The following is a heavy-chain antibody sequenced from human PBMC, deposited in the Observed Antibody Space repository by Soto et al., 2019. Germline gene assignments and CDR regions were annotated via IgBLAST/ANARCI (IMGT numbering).Heavy chain of an antibody. V-gene: IGHV3-48*01. J-gene: IGHJ4*02. CDR1: GFTFSSYS. D-gene: IGHD2-8*01. Sequence: DVQLVESGGGLVQPGGSLRLSCAASGFTFSSYSMNWVRQAPGKGLEWVSYISGSSSMIYYADSVKGRFTISRDNAKNSLYLQMNSLRAEDTAVYYCARDLNPRQEMLYALLGYWGQGILVTVSS. CDR3: ARDLNPRQEMLYALLGY. CDR2: ISGSSSMI.